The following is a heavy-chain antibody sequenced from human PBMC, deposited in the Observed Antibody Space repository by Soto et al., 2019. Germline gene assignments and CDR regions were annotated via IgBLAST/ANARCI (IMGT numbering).Heavy chain of an antibody. CDR1: GGSFSDFA. V-gene: IGHV1-69*01. D-gene: IGHD4-4*01. J-gene: IGHJ4*02. CDR2: TIPMFAAT. Sequence: QMQLAQSGAEVRKPGSSVKVSCRASGGSFSDFAFSWVRQAPGQGLAWMGGTIPMFAATKYAQRFQGSITITADASTRTVYLALSSLTSGDAAVYYCARGGIVAVTSALSSYDDYTNYRFDSWGQGTLVSVSS. CDR3: ARGGIVAVTSALSSYDDYTNYRFDS.